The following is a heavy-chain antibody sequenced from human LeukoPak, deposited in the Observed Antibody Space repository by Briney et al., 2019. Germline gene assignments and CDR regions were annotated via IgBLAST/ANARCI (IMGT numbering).Heavy chain of an antibody. CDR1: AFIFSSYW. CDR3: ARDYYSYSRGSWAFDI. V-gene: IGHV3-7*03. D-gene: IGHD3-22*01. Sequence: PGGSLRLFCAACAFIFSSYWMSWVRQAPGNGLEWVVNIEQNGSEKYYVESMKGRITISSDTTKNSLYLQMNSLRAEDTAVYYCARDYYSYSRGSWAFDIWGQGTMVTVSS. CDR2: IEQNGSEK. J-gene: IGHJ3*02.